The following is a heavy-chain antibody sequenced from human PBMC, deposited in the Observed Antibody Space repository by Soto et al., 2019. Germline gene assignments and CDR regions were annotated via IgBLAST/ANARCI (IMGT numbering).Heavy chain of an antibody. CDR2: IYPGDSDT. CDR3: ARLPQFLWFGALTSPAYYFNY. CDR1: GYSFSTYW. J-gene: IGHJ4*02. Sequence: PGASLKISSTGSGYSFSTYWIAWVRQMPGKGLEWMGIIYPGDSDTRYIPSFQGQVTISADTSTKTAYLQLSSLKASDTAIYYCARLPQFLWFGALTSPAYYFNYWGPGTLVTVSS. V-gene: IGHV5-51*01. D-gene: IGHD3-10*01.